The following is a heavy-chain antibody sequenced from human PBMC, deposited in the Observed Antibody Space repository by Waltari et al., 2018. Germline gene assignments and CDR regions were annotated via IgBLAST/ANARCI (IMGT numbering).Heavy chain of an antibody. V-gene: IGHV1-69*05. CDR2: IIPIFGTA. J-gene: IGHJ4*02. D-gene: IGHD5-18*01. CDR1: GGTFSSYA. Sequence: VQLVQSGAEVRKPGSSVQVSCKASGGTFSSYASSWVRQAPGQGLEWMGGIIPIFGTANYAQKFQGRVTITTDESTSTAYMELSSLRSEDTAVYYCARDRGYSYGRYYFDYWGQGTLVTVSS. CDR3: ARDRGYSYGRYYFDY.